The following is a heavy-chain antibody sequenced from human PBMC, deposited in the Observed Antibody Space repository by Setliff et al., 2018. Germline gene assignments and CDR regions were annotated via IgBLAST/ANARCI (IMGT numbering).Heavy chain of an antibody. CDR2: MNAHSGNS. CDR1: GYSFSDYD. J-gene: IGHJ5*02. CDR3: ARGKWFRLDKSAWSNWFDP. D-gene: IGHD5-12*01. V-gene: IGHV1-8*01. Sequence: GASVKVSCKASGYSFSDYDINWVRQAPGQGLERMGWMNAHSGNSGCAQKFQGRVTMTRDTSISTAYMELNSLQYEDTAVYYCARGKWFRLDKSAWSNWFDPWGQGTLVTVSS.